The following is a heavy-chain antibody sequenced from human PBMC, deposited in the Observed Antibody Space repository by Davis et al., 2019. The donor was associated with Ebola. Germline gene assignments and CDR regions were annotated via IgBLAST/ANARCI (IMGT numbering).Heavy chain of an antibody. D-gene: IGHD5-12*01. J-gene: IGHJ4*02. CDR3: ARVGYRGYDPVSGIFDY. Sequence: HSQTLSLTCAISGDSVSSNSAAWNWIRQSPSRGLEWLGRTYYRSKWYNDYAVSVKSRITINPDTSKNQFSLQLNSVTPEDTAVYYCARVGYRGYDPVSGIFDYWGQGTLVTVSS. CDR1: GDSVSSNSAA. CDR2: TYYRSKWYN. V-gene: IGHV6-1*01.